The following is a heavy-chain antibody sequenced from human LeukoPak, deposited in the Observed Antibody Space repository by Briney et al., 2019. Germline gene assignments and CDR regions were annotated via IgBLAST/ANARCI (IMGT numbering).Heavy chain of an antibody. Sequence: PSETLSLTCTVSGGSISSSSYYWGWIRQPPGTGLEWIGSIYYSGSTYYNPSLKSRVTISVDTSKNQFSLKLSSVTAADTAVYYCARLRYYYGSGSYYPKYYYYYMDVWGKGTTVTISS. CDR2: IYYSGST. J-gene: IGHJ6*03. CDR1: GGSISSSSYY. CDR3: ARLRYYYGSGSYYPKYYYYYMDV. V-gene: IGHV4-39*01. D-gene: IGHD3-10*01.